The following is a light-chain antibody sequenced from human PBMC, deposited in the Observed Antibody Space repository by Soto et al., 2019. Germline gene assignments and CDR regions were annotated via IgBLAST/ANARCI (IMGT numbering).Light chain of an antibody. Sequence: EIVLTQSPGTLSLSPGDRATLSCRASQSVSRSYLAWYQQKPGQAPRLLLYGAYNRATGIPDRFSGSGSGTDFTLTISRLEPEDFAVYYCQQYGTAPWTFGQGTKVEIK. CDR1: QSVSRSY. CDR3: QQYGTAPWT. J-gene: IGKJ1*01. V-gene: IGKV3-20*01. CDR2: GAY.